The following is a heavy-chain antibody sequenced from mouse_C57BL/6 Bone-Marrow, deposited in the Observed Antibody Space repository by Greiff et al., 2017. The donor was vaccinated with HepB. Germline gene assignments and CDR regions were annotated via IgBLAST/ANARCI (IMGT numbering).Heavy chain of an antibody. CDR2: ISSGGSYT. Sequence: EVQLVESGGDLVKPGGSLKLSCAASGFPFSSYGMSWVRQTPDKRLEWVATISSGGSYTYYPDSVKGRFTISRDNAKNTLYLQMSSLKSEDTAMYYCARHGGLRRPFAYWGQGTLVTVSA. CDR1: GFPFSSYG. J-gene: IGHJ3*01. D-gene: IGHD2-4*01. V-gene: IGHV5-6*01. CDR3: ARHGGLRRPFAY.